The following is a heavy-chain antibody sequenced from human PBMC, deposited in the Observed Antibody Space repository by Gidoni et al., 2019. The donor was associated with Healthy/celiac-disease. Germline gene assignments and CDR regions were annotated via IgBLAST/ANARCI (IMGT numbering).Heavy chain of an antibody. CDR2: IIPIFGTA. J-gene: IGHJ6*03. D-gene: IGHD3-3*01. V-gene: IGHV1-69*06. Sequence: QVQLVQSGAEVKKPGSSVKVSCKASGGTFSSYAISWVRQAPGQGLEWMGGIIPIFGTANYAQKFQGRVTITADKSTSTAYMELSSLRSEDTAVYYCARDKEYDFWSGSPNYYYYMDVWGKGTTVTVSS. CDR3: ARDKEYDFWSGSPNYYYYMDV. CDR1: GGTFSSYA.